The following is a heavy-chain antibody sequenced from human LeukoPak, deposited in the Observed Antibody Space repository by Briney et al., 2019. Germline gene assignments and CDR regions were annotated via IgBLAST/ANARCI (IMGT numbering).Heavy chain of an antibody. Sequence: PGRSLRLSCAASGFIFSSYGMHWVRQAPGKGLEWVAVISYDGSNKYYADSVKGRFTISRDNSKNTLYLQVSSLRVDDTAVYYCARVHDYGDSHYYYYGMDVWGQGTTVTVSS. CDR2: ISYDGSNK. D-gene: IGHD4-17*01. V-gene: IGHV3-30*03. CDR3: ARVHDYGDSHYYYYGMDV. J-gene: IGHJ6*02. CDR1: GFIFSSYG.